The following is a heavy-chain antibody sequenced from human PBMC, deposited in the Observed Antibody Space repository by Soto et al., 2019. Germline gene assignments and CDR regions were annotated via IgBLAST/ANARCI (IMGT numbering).Heavy chain of an antibody. CDR3: ARVNTTLVDHFDC. V-gene: IGHV3-53*01. CDR2: MHRGGTT. J-gene: IGHJ4*02. D-gene: IGHD5-18*01. CDR1: GFSVSATS. Sequence: GGSLILSCVVSGFSVSATSIFWVRQATGKGLEWVSLMHRGGTTDNADSVKGRFTTSRDKSKNTLYLHMNGLRVEDTAVYYCARVNTTLVDHFDCWGQGTLVTV.